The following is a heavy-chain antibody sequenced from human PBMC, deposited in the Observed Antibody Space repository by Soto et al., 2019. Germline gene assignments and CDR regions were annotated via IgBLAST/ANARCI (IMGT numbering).Heavy chain of an antibody. D-gene: IGHD1-7*01. CDR2: ISAYNGNT. CDR1: GYTFTSYG. CDR3: ARDFRYRLELYGMDV. J-gene: IGHJ6*02. Sequence: ASVKVSCKASGYTFTSYGISWVRQAPGQGREWMGWISAYNGNTNYAQKLQGRGTMTTDTPTSTAYMELRSLRSDDTAVYYCARDFRYRLELYGMDVWGQGTTVTVSS. V-gene: IGHV1-18*01.